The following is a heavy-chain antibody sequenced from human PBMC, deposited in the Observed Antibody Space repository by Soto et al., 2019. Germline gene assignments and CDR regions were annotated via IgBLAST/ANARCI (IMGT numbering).Heavy chain of an antibody. Sequence: SETLSLTCTVTGASIRGSYYFWSWIRQPPGEGLEWLGYVYSTGSTYYNPSLKSRISMSVDTSKNQFSLILSSVSATDTAVYYCARVSLNPYDSSDHWFDPWGQGTLVTVSS. D-gene: IGHD3-22*01. CDR1: GASIRGSYYF. CDR2: VYSTGST. CDR3: ARVSLNPYDSSDHWFDP. V-gene: IGHV4-30-4*08. J-gene: IGHJ5*02.